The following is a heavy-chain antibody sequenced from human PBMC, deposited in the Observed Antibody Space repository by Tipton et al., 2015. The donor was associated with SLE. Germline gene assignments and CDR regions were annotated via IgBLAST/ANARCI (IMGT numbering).Heavy chain of an antibody. CDR2: LDYSGST. CDR3: ARAVGDTSGYLDY. D-gene: IGHD3-22*01. Sequence: TLSLTCKVSGGSISRYYWSRIRQPPGKGLEWIGSLDYSGSTYYNPSLKSRINISVDTSKNQFSLKLSSVTAADTAVYYCARAVGDTSGYLDYWGLGTLVTVSS. CDR1: GGSISRYY. J-gene: IGHJ4*02. V-gene: IGHV4-59*12.